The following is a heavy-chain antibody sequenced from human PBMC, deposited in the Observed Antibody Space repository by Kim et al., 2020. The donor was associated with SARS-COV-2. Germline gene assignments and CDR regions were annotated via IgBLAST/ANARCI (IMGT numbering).Heavy chain of an antibody. Sequence: GGSLRLSCAASGFTVSSNYMSWVRQAPGKGLEWVSVIYSGGSTYYADSVKGRFTISRDNSKNTVYLQMNSLRAEDTAVYYCARAYGDYSTYYFDYWGQGTLVTVSS. V-gene: IGHV3-53*01. CDR2: IYSGGST. D-gene: IGHD4-17*01. CDR1: GFTVSSNY. J-gene: IGHJ4*02. CDR3: ARAYGDYSTYYFDY.